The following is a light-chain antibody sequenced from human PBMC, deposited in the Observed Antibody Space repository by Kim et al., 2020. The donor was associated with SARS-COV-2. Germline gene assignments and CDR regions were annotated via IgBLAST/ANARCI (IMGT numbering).Light chain of an antibody. J-gene: IGKJ2*01. CDR1: QSIRNNY. CDR3: LHYGGSPIHT. V-gene: IGKV3-20*01. CDR2: GAS. Sequence: EIVLTQSPGTLSLSPGERATLSCRASQSIRNNYLTWYQHKPGKTPRLLIYGASSRAAGIPDSFSGSGSGTDFTLSISRLEPEDFAVYYCLHYGGSPIHTFGQGTKLEI.